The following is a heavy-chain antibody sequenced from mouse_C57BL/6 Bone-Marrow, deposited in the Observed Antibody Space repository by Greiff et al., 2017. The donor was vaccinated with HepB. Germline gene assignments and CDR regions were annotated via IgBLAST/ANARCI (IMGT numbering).Heavy chain of an antibody. J-gene: IGHJ3*01. D-gene: IGHD2-4*01. CDR2: ISSGSSNI. V-gene: IGHV5-17*01. Sequence: EVQGVESGGGLVKPGGSLKLSCAASGFTFSDYGMHWVRQAPEKGLEWVAYISSGSSNIYYADTVKGRFTISRDNAKNTLFLQMTSLRSEDTAMYYCARPMIRAWFAYWGQGTLVTVSA. CDR1: GFTFSDYG. CDR3: ARPMIRAWFAY.